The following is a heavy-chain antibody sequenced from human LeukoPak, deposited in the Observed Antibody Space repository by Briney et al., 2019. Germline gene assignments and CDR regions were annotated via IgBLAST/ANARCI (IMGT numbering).Heavy chain of an antibody. Sequence: GGSLRLSCAASGFTFSSYAMSWVRQAPGKGLEWVSAISGSGGSTYYADSVKGRFTISRDNSKNTLYLQMNSLRAEDTAVYYCAKDRGYSYGPELRFDPWGQGTLVTVSS. CDR2: ISGSGGST. J-gene: IGHJ5*02. D-gene: IGHD5-18*01. CDR1: GFTFSSYA. V-gene: IGHV3-23*01. CDR3: AKDRGYSYGPELRFDP.